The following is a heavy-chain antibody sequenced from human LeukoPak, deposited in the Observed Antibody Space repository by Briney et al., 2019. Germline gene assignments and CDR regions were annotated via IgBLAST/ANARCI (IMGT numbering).Heavy chain of an antibody. D-gene: IGHD3-22*01. V-gene: IGHV1-69*04. Sequence: SVKVSCKASGGTFSSYAISWVRQAPGQGLEWMGRIIPIFGIANYAQKFQSRVTITADKSTSTAYMELSSLRSEDTAVYYCAYYDSSGYHFDYWGQGTLVTVSS. CDR3: AYYDSSGYHFDY. CDR2: IIPIFGIA. J-gene: IGHJ4*02. CDR1: GGTFSSYA.